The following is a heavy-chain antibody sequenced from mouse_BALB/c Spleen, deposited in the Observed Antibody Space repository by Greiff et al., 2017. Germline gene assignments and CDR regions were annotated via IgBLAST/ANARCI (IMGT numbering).Heavy chain of an antibody. CDR1: GFTFSDYY. CDR3: ARGDRYDGGHY. V-gene: IGHV5-4*02. J-gene: IGHJ2*01. D-gene: IGHD2-14*01. Sequence: EVKLVESGGGLVKPGGSLKLSCAASGFTFSDYYMYWVRQTPEKRLEWVATISDGGSYTYYPDSVKGRFTISRDNAKNNLYLQMSSLKSEDTAMYYCARGDRYDGGHYWGQGTTLTVSS. CDR2: ISDGGSYT.